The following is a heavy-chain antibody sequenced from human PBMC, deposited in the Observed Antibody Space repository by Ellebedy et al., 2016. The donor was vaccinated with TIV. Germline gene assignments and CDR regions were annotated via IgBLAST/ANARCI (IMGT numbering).Heavy chain of an antibody. J-gene: IGHJ5*02. CDR3: ARYCNSTTCSNWFDP. Sequence: AASVKVSCKTSGYTFTSYGISWVRQAPGQGLAWIGWISAYNGNTNYAQMLQGRVTMTTDTFTSTAYMELRSLRSDDTAVYYCARYCNSTTCSNWFDPWGQGTLVTVSS. CDR1: GYTFTSYG. CDR2: ISAYNGNT. D-gene: IGHD2-2*01. V-gene: IGHV1-18*04.